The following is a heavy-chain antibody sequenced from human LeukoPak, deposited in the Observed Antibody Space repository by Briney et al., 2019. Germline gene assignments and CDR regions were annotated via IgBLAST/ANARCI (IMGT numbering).Heavy chain of an antibody. D-gene: IGHD4-23*01. CDR1: GFTFSSYG. Sequence: GGSLRLSCAASGFTFSSYGMHWVRQAPGKGLEWVAFIRYDGSNKYYADSVKGRFTISRDNSKNTLYLQMNSLKTEDTAVYYCTTLRWYSHWGQGTLVTVSS. CDR3: TTLRWYSH. CDR2: IRYDGSNK. V-gene: IGHV3-30*02. J-gene: IGHJ1*01.